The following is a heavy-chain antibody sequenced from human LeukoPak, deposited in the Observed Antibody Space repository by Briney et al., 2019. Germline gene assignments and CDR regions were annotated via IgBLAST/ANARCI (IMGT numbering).Heavy chain of an antibody. V-gene: IGHV4-59*01. J-gene: IGHJ4*02. Sequence: SETLSLTCTVSGGSISSYYWSWIRQPPGKGLEWIGYIYYSGSTNYNPSLKSRVTISVDTSKNQFSLKLSSVTAAVTAVYYCARTIAVAGTWVKYFDYWGQGTLVTVSS. D-gene: IGHD6-19*01. CDR2: IYYSGST. CDR1: GGSISSYY. CDR3: ARTIAVAGTWVKYFDY.